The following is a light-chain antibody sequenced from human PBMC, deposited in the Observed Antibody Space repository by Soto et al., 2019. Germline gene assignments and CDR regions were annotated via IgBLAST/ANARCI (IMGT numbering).Light chain of an antibody. CDR2: EVT. CDR3: NSYVGSNNYV. V-gene: IGLV2-8*01. Sequence: QSVLTQPPSASGSPGQSVTISCTGTSSDVGGYNYVSWYQHHPGKAPKLIIYEVTKRPSGVPDRFSGSKSGNTASLTVSGLQADDEADYYCNSYVGSNNYVFGTGPKLTVL. CDR1: SSDVGGYNY. J-gene: IGLJ1*01.